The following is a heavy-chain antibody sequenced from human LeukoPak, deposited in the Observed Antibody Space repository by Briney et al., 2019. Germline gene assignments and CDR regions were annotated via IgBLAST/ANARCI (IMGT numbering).Heavy chain of an antibody. J-gene: IGHJ4*01. CDR3: ARDRSSYAKGHYDY. D-gene: IGHD6-6*01. V-gene: IGHV4-39*07. Sequence: SETLSPTCTVSGGSISSNNYYCARLRQPPGKGLEWIGRIYSSGSASYNPSLKSRVSIVLDTSKNQFSLKVTSVTAADTAVYYCARDRSSYAKGHYDYWGQGTLVTVSS. CDR1: GGSISSNNYY. CDR2: IYSSGSA.